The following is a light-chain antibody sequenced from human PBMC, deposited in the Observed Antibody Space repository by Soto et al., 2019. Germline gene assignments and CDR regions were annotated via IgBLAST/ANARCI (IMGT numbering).Light chain of an antibody. CDR3: QQRNNWPPGIT. V-gene: IGKV3-11*01. Sequence: PGERATLSCRASQTVSGSYVAWYQQKPGQTPRLLIYGASTRATGIPARFSGSGSGTDFTLTISSLEPEDFAVYYCQQRNNWPPGITFGQGTRLEIK. CDR1: QTVSGSY. CDR2: GAS. J-gene: IGKJ5*01.